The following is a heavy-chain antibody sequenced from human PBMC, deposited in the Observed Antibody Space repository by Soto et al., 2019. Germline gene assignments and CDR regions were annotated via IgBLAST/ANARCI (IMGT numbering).Heavy chain of an antibody. D-gene: IGHD1-1*01. CDR2: ISYDGINK. Sequence: QVQLVESGGGVVQPGRSLRLSCAASGFTFSSYGMHWVRQAPGKGLEWVAVISYDGINKYYADCVKGRFTISRDNSKNTLYLQMNSLRAEDTAVYYCAKSVYNWNDGFFDYWGQGTLVTVSS. CDR3: AKSVYNWNDGFFDY. V-gene: IGHV3-30*18. J-gene: IGHJ4*02. CDR1: GFTFSSYG.